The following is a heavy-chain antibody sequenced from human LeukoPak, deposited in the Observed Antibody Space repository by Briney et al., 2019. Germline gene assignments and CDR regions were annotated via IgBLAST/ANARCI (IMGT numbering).Heavy chain of an antibody. CDR1: GGSFSSYY. CDR3: ARAFGAYCTNGVCYHFDY. CDR2: INHSGST. D-gene: IGHD2-8*01. J-gene: IGHJ4*02. Sequence: SETLSLTCAVYGGSFSSYYWSWIRQPPGKGLEWIGEINHSGSTNYNPSLKSRVTISVDTSKNQFSLKLSSVTAADTAVYYCARAFGAYCTNGVCYHFDYWGQGTLATVSS. V-gene: IGHV4-34*01.